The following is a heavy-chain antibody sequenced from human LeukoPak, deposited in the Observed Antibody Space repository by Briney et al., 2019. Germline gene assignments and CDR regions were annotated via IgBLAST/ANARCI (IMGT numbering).Heavy chain of an antibody. CDR1: GGSITSGTYY. D-gene: IGHD3-10*01. V-gene: IGHV4-31*03. CDR3: TRDVGFGDGGLDP. CDR2: VHYSGSA. J-gene: IGHJ5*02. Sequence: SETLSLTCSVSGGSITSGTYYWTWIRQHPRKGLEWLGYVHYSGSAYYSPSLKSRLVFSVDTSKDQFSLKLASVTAADTAVYYCTRDVGFGDGGLDPWGQGTLVTVSS.